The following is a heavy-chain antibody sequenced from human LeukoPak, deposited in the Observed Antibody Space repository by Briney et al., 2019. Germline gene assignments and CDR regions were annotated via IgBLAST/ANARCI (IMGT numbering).Heavy chain of an antibody. CDR1: GGSFNGYY. CDR3: TRVGVYAFDY. D-gene: IGHD2-8*01. J-gene: IGHJ4*02. CDR2: INHSGST. Sequence: PSETLSLTCAVYGGSFNGYYWSWIRQPPGKGLEWIGEINHSGSTNYNPSLKSRVTISVDTSKNQFSLKLSSVTAADTAVYYCTRVGVYAFDYWGQGTLVTVSS. V-gene: IGHV4-34*01.